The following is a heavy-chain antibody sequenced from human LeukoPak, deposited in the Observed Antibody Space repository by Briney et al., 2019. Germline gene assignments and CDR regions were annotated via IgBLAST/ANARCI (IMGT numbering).Heavy chain of an antibody. Sequence: GGSLRLSCAASGFTFSNAWMSWVRQAPGKGLEWVSAISGSGGSTYYADSVKGRFTISRDSSKNTLYLQMNSLRAEDTAVYYCAKDKGLWDSSSWYFFDYWGQGTLVTVSS. CDR1: GFTFSNAW. CDR2: ISGSGGST. V-gene: IGHV3-23*01. J-gene: IGHJ4*02. D-gene: IGHD6-13*01. CDR3: AKDKGLWDSSSWYFFDY.